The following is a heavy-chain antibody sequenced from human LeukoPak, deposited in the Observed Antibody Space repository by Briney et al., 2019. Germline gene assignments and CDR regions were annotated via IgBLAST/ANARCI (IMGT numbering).Heavy chain of an antibody. J-gene: IGHJ6*02. CDR3: ARDHYYYYGMDV. CDR1: GGSISSSSSDC. V-gene: IGHV4-39*07. CDR2: ICHSGST. Sequence: PSETLSLTCTVSGGSISSSSSDCWGWIRQPPGKGLEWIGSICHSGSTYYNPSLKSRVTISVDRSKNQFSLKLSSVTAADTAVYYCARDHYYYYGMDVWGQGTTVTVSS.